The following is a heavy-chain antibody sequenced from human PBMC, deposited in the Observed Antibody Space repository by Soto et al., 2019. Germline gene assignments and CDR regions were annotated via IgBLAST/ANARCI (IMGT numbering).Heavy chain of an antibody. J-gene: IGHJ4*02. CDR3: ARDRRSWYGFDY. V-gene: IGHV3-66*01. CDR2: IYSGGST. Sequence: SGGGLVQPGGSLRLSCAASGFTVSSNYMSWVRQAPGKGLEWVSVIYSGGSTYYADSVKGRFTISRDNSKNTLYLQMNSLRAENTAVYYCARDRRSWYGFDYWGQGTLVTVSS. CDR1: GFTVSSNY. D-gene: IGHD6-13*01.